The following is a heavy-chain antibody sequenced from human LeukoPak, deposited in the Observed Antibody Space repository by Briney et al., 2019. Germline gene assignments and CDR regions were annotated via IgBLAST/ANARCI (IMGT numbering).Heavy chain of an antibody. V-gene: IGHV3-20*04. CDR1: GFSFGDYA. CDR2: INGDGEYT. D-gene: IGHD1-26*01. J-gene: IGHJ6*03. Sequence: GGSLRLSCAASGFSFGDYAMHWVRQAPGKGLEWVSSINGDGEYTVYAASVKGRFTISRDNSKNTPILQMSSLRAEDTALYYCAQRGVQGYMDVWGKGTTVIVSS. CDR3: AQRGVQGYMDV.